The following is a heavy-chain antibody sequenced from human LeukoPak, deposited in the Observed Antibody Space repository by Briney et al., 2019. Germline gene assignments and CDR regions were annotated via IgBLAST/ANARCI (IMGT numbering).Heavy chain of an antibody. D-gene: IGHD3-3*01. CDR1: GVSVYIGDW. V-gene: IGHV4-4*02. CDR2: IFHAGTT. J-gene: IGHJ4*02. CDR3: ARDWWSGYLDY. Sequence: SETLSLTCAVSGVSVYIGDWWTWVRQPPGKGLEWIGEIFHAGTTNYNPSLESRVTISIGTSKNQFSLKLSSVTAADTAVYYCARDWWSGYLDYWGQGTLVTVSS.